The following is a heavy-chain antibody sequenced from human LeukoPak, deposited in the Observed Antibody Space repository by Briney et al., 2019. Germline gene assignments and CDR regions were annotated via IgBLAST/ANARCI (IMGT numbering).Heavy chain of an antibody. D-gene: IGHD6-19*01. V-gene: IGHV3-33*01. Sequence: PGGSLRLSCAASGFTFSSYGMHWVRQAPGKGLEWVAVIWYDGSNKYYADSVKGRFTISRDNAKNSLYLQMNSLRAEDTAVYYCARGSSGWSNEYYFDYWGQGTLVTVSS. CDR2: IWYDGSNK. J-gene: IGHJ4*02. CDR1: GFTFSSYG. CDR3: ARGSSGWSNEYYFDY.